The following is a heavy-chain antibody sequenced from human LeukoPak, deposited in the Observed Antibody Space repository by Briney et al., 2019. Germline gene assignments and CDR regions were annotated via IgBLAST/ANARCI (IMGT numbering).Heavy chain of an antibody. Sequence: ASVKVSCKASGYKFTDDYMHWVRQAPGQGLEFMGWINPDSGFTNYAQKFKGRVTMTRDTSISTAYLEVRSLTSDDTAVYYCAPTAEAYTSWWKVWGQGTLVTVSS. CDR2: INPDSGFT. J-gene: IGHJ4*02. CDR1: GYKFTDDY. CDR3: APTAEAYTSWWKV. D-gene: IGHD3-16*01. V-gene: IGHV1-2*02.